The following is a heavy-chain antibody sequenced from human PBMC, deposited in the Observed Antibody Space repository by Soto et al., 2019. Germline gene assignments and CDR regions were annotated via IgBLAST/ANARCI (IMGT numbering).Heavy chain of an antibody. V-gene: IGHV3-30*18. J-gene: IGHJ6*01. CDR1: GLSWRSDY. Sequence: SWVVSGLSWRSDYFQWVGAAPGKGLDWVAAISYDGSFVYYADSVRGRFTISRDNSRNTLDLQMNTLRHEDTAVFFCTKERETSRNLGMDIWGQGP. CDR2: ISYDGSFV. CDR3: TKERETSRNLGMDI.